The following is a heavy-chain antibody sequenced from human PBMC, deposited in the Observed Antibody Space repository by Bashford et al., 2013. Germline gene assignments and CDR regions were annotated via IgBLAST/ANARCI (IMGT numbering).Heavy chain of an antibody. CDR2: IWYDESKR. CDR3: ARDDGNSNYVLAY. Sequence: VRQAPGKGLAWVSVIWYDESKRYYAESVKGRFTISRDNSKNTLYLQMNSLRADDTAVYYCARDDGNSNYVLAYWGQGTLVTVSS. J-gene: IGHJ4*02. D-gene: IGHD4-11*01. V-gene: IGHV3-33*01.